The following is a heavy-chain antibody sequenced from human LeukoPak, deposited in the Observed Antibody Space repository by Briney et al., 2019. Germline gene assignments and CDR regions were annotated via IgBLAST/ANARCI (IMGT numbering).Heavy chain of an antibody. V-gene: IGHV4-34*01. CDR2: INHSGST. Sequence: PSETLSLTCAVYGGSFSGYYWSWIRQPPGKGLEWIGEINHSGSTNYNPSLKSRLTISVDTSKNQFSLKLSSVTAADTAVYYCARDRAIGYSSSWYPKAWFDPWGQGTLVTVSS. CDR3: ARDRAIGYSSSWYPKAWFDP. D-gene: IGHD6-13*01. CDR1: GGSFSGYY. J-gene: IGHJ5*02.